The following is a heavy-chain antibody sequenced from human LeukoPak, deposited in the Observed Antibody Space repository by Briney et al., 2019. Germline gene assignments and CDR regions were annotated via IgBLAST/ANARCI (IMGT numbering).Heavy chain of an antibody. J-gene: IGHJ4*02. CDR2: INPHSGDT. Sequence: GASVKVSCKASGYTFTGYYMHWVRQAPGQGLEWVGWINPHSGDTNYAQKFQGRVAMTRDTSISTAYMELNRLRSDDTAVYYCARDMDSGPDFFDYWGLGTLVTVSS. CDR1: GYTFTGYY. D-gene: IGHD1-26*01. CDR3: ARDMDSGPDFFDY. V-gene: IGHV1-2*02.